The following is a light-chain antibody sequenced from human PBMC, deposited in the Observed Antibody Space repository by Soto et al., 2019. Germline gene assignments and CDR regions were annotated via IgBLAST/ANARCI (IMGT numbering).Light chain of an antibody. V-gene: IGLV2-14*03. Sequence: QSALTQPASVSGSPGQSITISCTGTISDIGDYNYVSWYQQHPGKAPKLMIYDVSNRPSGVSNRFSGSKSGYTASLTISGIQPEDEADYYCSSYRSRRPLVVFGGGTKLPVL. CDR1: ISDIGDYNY. J-gene: IGLJ2*01. CDR2: DVS. CDR3: SSYRSRRPLVV.